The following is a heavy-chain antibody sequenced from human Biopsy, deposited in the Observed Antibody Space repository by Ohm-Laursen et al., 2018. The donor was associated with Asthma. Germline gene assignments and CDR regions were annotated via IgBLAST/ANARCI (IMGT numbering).Heavy chain of an antibody. CDR2: IYYSGTT. D-gene: IGHD6-13*01. CDR3: VRGSSSWHHGPFHYYYGLDV. CDR1: SGSGGYMRSGHYY. V-gene: IGHV4-39*01. Sequence: SETLPLTCSLSSGSGGYMRSGHYYWGWIRQPPGKGLEWIGSIYYSGTTYYNPSLGIRVTVSADTSKNQFSLKLTSVTAADTAVYYCVRGSSSWHHGPFHYYYGLDVWGQGTTATVSS. J-gene: IGHJ6*02.